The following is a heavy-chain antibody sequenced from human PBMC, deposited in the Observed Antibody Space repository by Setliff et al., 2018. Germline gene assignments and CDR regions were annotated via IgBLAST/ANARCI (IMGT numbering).Heavy chain of an antibody. CDR2: VSVSGDNT. CDR1: GITFTSYA. J-gene: IGHJ4*02. Sequence: GGSLRLSCVASGITFTSYAMSWVRQAPGKGLEWVSTVSVSGDNTYYTDSVKGRFTTSRDNSKNTLSLQMSSLRTEDTAIYFCAGQGPIFGSGLIPGFDQWGQGTMVTVSS. D-gene: IGHD3-3*01. CDR3: AGQGPIFGSGLIPGFDQ. V-gene: IGHV3-23*01.